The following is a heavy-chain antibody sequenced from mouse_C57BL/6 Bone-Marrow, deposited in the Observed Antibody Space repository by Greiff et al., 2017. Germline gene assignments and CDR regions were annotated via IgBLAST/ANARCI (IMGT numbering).Heavy chain of an antibody. CDR3: ARHWALRSWFAY. CDR2: FYPGSGSI. CDR1: GYTFPAYT. J-gene: IGHJ3*01. V-gene: IGHV1-62-2*01. Sequence: QVQLQQSGAELVKPGASVKLSCKASGYTFPAYTIHWVKQRSGQGLEWIGGFYPGSGSIKYNEKFKDKATLTADKSSSTVYMELSRLTSEDSAVXFCARHWALRSWFAYWGQGTLVTVAA.